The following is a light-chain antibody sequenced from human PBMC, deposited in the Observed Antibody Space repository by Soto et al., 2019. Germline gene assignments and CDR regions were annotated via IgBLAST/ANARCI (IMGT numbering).Light chain of an antibody. Sequence: QSALTQPPSASGSPGQSVTISCTGTSSDVGGYNYVSWYQQHPGKAPKLMIYEVSKRPSGVPDRFSGSKSGNTAYLTVSGFQAEDEANDYSSSYAGSNNWVFGGGTKLTVL. CDR3: SSYAGSNNWV. J-gene: IGLJ3*02. V-gene: IGLV2-8*01. CDR2: EVS. CDR1: SSDVGGYNY.